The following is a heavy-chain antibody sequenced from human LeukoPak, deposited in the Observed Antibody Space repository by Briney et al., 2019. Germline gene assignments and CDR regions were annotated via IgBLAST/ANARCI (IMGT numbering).Heavy chain of an antibody. CDR1: GFTFSNYR. V-gene: IGHV3-74*01. Sequence: PGGSLRLSCAASGFTFSNYRMHWVRQAPGKGLVWVSGINIDETSTSYADSVKGRFTISRDNAKNTLYLQMNRLRAEDTAVYYCARPLGSGSYGYWGKGTLVTVSS. CDR2: INIDETST. D-gene: IGHD1-26*01. J-gene: IGHJ4*02. CDR3: ARPLGSGSYGY.